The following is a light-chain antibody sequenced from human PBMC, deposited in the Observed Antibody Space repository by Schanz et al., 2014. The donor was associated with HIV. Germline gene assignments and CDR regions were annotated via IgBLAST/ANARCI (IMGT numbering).Light chain of an antibody. J-gene: IGLJ2*01. Sequence: QSVLTQPPSVSAAPGQNVIISCSGSNSNIAINYVSWYQQVPGRAPRLLIYDNDKRPSGIPDRFSGSKTGTSATLAINGLQTGDEADYYCATWHSSLREVVFGGGTKLTVL. CDR3: ATWHSSLREVV. V-gene: IGLV1-51*01. CDR2: DND. CDR1: NSNIAINY.